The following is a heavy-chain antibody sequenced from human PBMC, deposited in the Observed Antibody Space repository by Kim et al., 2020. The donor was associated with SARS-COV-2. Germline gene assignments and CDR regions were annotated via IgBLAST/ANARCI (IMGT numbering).Heavy chain of an antibody. J-gene: IGHJ3*02. V-gene: IGHV1-46*01. Sequence: QKFRGRVTRTRETSTSTVYMELSSLRSEDTAVYYCAVLIAAAGPGNAFDIWGQGTMVTVSS. D-gene: IGHD6-13*01. CDR3: AVLIAAAGPGNAFDI.